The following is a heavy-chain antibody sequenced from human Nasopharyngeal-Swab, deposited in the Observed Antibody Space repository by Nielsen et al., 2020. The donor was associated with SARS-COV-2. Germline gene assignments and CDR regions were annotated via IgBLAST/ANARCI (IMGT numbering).Heavy chain of an antibody. J-gene: IGHJ4*02. V-gene: IGHV3-9*01. Sequence: GGSLRLSCAASGFNFGDYAMHWVRHAPGKGLEWVSGISWNSAGLGYADSVKGRFTISRDNAKNSLYLQMNSLRPEDTALYYCAKAFPTDYWGQGTLVTVSS. CDR1: GFNFGDYA. CDR3: AKAFPTDY. CDR2: ISWNSAGL.